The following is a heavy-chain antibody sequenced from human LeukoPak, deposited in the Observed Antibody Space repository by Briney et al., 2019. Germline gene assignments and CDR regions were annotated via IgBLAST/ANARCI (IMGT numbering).Heavy chain of an antibody. V-gene: IGHV3-23*01. CDR3: AEDSSRVATITHFAY. Sequence: GGSLRLSCAASGFTFSSYAMSWVRQAPGKGLEWVSAISGSGGSTYYADSVKGRFTISRDNSKNTLYLQMNSLRAEDTAVYYCAEDSSRVATITHFAYWGQGTLVTVSS. D-gene: IGHD5-12*01. J-gene: IGHJ4*02. CDR2: ISGSGGST. CDR1: GFTFSSYA.